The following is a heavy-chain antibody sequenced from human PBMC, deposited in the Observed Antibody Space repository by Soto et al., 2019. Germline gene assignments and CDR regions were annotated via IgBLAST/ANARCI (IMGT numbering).Heavy chain of an antibody. CDR3: ARIFPIVVVTAIPYYFDY. CDR2: IYYSGST. V-gene: IGHV4-39*01. J-gene: IGHJ4*02. CDR1: GGSISSTSYY. Sequence: SETLSLTWTVSGGSISSTSYYWVWILQPPGKGLEWIGSIYYSGSTYYNPSLKSRVTISVDTSKNQFSLKLSSVTAADTAVYYCARIFPIVVVTAIPYYFDYWGQGTLVTVSS. D-gene: IGHD2-21*02.